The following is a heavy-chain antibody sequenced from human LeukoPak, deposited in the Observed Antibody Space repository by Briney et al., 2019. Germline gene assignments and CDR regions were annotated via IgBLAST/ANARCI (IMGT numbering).Heavy chain of an antibody. D-gene: IGHD2-8*02. Sequence: GGSLRLSCAASGFTFSSYAMSWVRQAPGEGLEWVSAISGSGGSTYYADSVKGRFTISRDNSKNTLYLQMNSLRAEDTAVYYCAPGGRTGGVLLSGYWGQGTLVTVSS. CDR1: GFTFSSYA. V-gene: IGHV3-23*01. CDR2: ISGSGGST. CDR3: APGGRTGGVLLSGY. J-gene: IGHJ4*02.